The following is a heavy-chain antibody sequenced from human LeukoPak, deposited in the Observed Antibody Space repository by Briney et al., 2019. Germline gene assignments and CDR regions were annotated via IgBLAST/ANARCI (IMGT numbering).Heavy chain of an antibody. J-gene: IGHJ6*02. CDR3: ARGGSGSYSYYYYYGMDV. CDR1: GYTFTGYY. D-gene: IGHD3-10*01. Sequence: ASVKVSCKASGYTFTGYYMHWVRQAPGQGLEWMGWINPNSGGTNYAQKFQGRVTMTRDTSISTAYMELSRLRSDDTAVYYCARGGSGSYSYYYYYGMDVWGQGTTVTVSS. CDR2: INPNSGGT. V-gene: IGHV1-2*02.